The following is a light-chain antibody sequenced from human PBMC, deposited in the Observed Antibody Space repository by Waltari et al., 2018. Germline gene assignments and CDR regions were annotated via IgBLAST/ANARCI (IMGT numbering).Light chain of an antibody. CDR2: GAS. CDR3: QQRTKWPPSIA. CDR1: QSVSDS. J-gene: IGKJ5*01. Sequence: LVLTQSPAILSLSPGERATLSCRSSQSVSDSLVWYHQKPGQAPRLLISGASARATGSPARFSARGSGSDSTLTISSLEPDDFAIYYCQQRTKWPPSIAFGQGTRLE. V-gene: IGKV3-11*01.